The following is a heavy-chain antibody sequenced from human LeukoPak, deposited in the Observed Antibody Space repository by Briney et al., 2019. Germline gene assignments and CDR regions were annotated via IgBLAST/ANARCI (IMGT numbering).Heavy chain of an antibody. CDR3: ARSGSGTRFEY. V-gene: IGHV5-51*01. CDR2: IYPGDSDT. J-gene: IGHJ4*02. CDR1: GYSFTNYR. Sequence: PGESLKTSCQGPGYSFTNYRIAWVRQMPGKGLEWMGIIYPGDSDTRYSPSFQGQVTISADKSISTAYLQWSSLKASDTAMFYCARSGSGTRFEYWGQGTQVTVSS. D-gene: IGHD6-19*01.